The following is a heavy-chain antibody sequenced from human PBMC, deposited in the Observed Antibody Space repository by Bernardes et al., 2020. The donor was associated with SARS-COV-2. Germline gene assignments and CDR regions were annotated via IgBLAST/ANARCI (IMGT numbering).Heavy chain of an antibody. CDR2: ISAYNGNT. D-gene: IGHD2-2*01. J-gene: IGHJ5*02. CDR1: GYTFPSYG. V-gene: IGHV1-18*01. Sequence: ASVKVSCMASGYTFPSYGISWVRQAPGQGLEWMGWISAYNGNTNYAQKLQGRVTMTTDTSTSTAYMELRSLRSDDTAVYYCARDPPNCSSTSCHNLGWFDPWGQGTLVTVSS. CDR3: ARDPPNCSSTSCHNLGWFDP.